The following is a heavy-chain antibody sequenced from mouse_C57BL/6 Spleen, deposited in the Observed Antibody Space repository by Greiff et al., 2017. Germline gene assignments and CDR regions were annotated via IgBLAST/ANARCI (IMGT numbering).Heavy chain of an antibody. J-gene: IGHJ3*01. CDR3: ARSGGYDGRAWFAY. CDR2: IYPGSGST. D-gene: IGHD2-2*01. Sequence: QVQLQQPGAELVKPGASVKMSCKASGYTFTSYWITWVKQRPGQGLEWIGDIYPGSGSTNYNEKFKSKATLTVDTSSSTAYMQLSSLTSEDSAVCYCARSGGYDGRAWFAYWGQGTLVTVSA. V-gene: IGHV1-55*01. CDR1: GYTFTSYW.